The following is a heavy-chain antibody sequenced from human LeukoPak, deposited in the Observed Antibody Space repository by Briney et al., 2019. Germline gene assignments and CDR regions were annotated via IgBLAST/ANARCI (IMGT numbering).Heavy chain of an antibody. Sequence: GGSLRLSCAASGFTFSSYWMSWVRQAPGKGLEWVANIKEDGSEKYYVDSVKGRFTISRDNAKNSLSLQLNGLSAEDTAVYYCARSRSGYYEDYWGQGTLVTVSS. CDR1: GFTFSSYW. V-gene: IGHV3-7*01. J-gene: IGHJ4*02. D-gene: IGHD5-12*01. CDR2: IKEDGSEK. CDR3: ARSRSGYYEDY.